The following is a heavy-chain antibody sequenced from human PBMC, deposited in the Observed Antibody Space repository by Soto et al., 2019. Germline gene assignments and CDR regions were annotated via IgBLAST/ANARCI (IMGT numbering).Heavy chain of an antibody. Sequence: QITLKESGPTPVKPTQTLTLTCTFSGFSLSTSGVGVGWIRQPPGKALEWLALIYWDDDKRYSPSLKSRLTITKDTSKNQVVLTMTNMDPVDTATYYCAHRLRDSTSCYHCYFDYWGQGTLVTVSS. CDR1: GFSLSTSGVG. J-gene: IGHJ4*02. D-gene: IGHD2-2*01. CDR3: AHRLRDSTSCYHCYFDY. V-gene: IGHV2-5*02. CDR2: IYWDDDK.